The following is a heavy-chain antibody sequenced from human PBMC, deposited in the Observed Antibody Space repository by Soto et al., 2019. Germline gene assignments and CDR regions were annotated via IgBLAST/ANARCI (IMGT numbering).Heavy chain of an antibody. D-gene: IGHD2-8*01. V-gene: IGHV4-39*01. J-gene: IGHJ4*02. CDR1: GASVSSSYY. CDR3: ARQDIVLMVYANDY. CDR2: IYYSGST. Sequence: SETLSLTCAVSGASVSSSYYWGWIRQPPGKGLEWIGSIYYSGSTYYNPSLKSRVTISVDTSKNQFSLKLSSVTAADTAVYYCARQDIVLMVYANDYWGQGTLVTVSS.